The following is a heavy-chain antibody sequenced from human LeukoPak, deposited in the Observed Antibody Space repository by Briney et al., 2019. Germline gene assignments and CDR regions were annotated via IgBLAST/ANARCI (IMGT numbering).Heavy chain of an antibody. V-gene: IGHV3-30-3*01. J-gene: IGHJ4*02. D-gene: IGHD2-15*01. CDR3: ARDPIGYCSGGTCYFDY. Sequence: GGSLRLSCAASGFTFSDYAIAWVRQSPGKGLECLAFISYDGSNKYYADSVKGRFTISRDNSKNTLYLQMNSLRGEDTAVYYCARDPIGYCSGGTCYFDYWGQGTLVTVSS. CDR1: GFTFSDYA. CDR2: ISYDGSNK.